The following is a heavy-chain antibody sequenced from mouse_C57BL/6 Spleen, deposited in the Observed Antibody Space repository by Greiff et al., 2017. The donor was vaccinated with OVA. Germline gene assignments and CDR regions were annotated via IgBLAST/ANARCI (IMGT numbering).Heavy chain of an antibody. D-gene: IGHD1-1*01. Sequence: QVQLKESGAELVKPGASVKISCKASGYAFSSYWMNWVKQRPGKGLEWIGQIYPGDGDTNYNGKFKGKATLTADKSSSTAYMQLSSLTSEDSAVYFCARGKVITTVVAPFAYWGQGTLVTVSA. V-gene: IGHV1-80*01. CDR3: ARGKVITTVVAPFAY. J-gene: IGHJ3*01. CDR2: IYPGDGDT. CDR1: GYAFSSYW.